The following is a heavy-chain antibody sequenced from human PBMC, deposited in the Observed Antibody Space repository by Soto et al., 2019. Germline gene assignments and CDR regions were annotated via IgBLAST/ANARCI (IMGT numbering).Heavy chain of an antibody. Sequence: GGSLRLSCAASGFTFRTYAMHWVRQAPGKGLQWVAVISYDGTNKYYTDSVKGRFTISRDNSQNTLYLQMNSLRAEDTALYYCARAHYYDSSGYYSPSGYYFDDWGQGTRVTVSS. V-gene: IGHV3-30-3*01. CDR1: GFTFRTYA. CDR2: ISYDGTNK. CDR3: ARAHYYDSSGYYSPSGYYFDD. J-gene: IGHJ4*02. D-gene: IGHD3-22*01.